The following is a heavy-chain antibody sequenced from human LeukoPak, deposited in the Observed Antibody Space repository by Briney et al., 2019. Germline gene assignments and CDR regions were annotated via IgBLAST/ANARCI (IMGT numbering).Heavy chain of an antibody. J-gene: IGHJ6*02. CDR3: ARRRYYDSSGYYYAYYYYYGMDV. CDR1: GGSFSGYY. V-gene: IGHV4-34*01. CDR2: INHSGST. D-gene: IGHD3-22*01. Sequence: PSETLSLTCAVYGGSFSGYYWSWIRQPPGKGLEWIGEINHSGSTNYNPSLKSRVTISVDTSKNQFSLKLSSVTAADTAVYYCARRRYYDSSGYYYAYYYYYGMDVWGQGTTVIVSS.